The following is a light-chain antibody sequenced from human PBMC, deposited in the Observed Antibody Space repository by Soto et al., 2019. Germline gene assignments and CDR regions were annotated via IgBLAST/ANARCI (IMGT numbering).Light chain of an antibody. J-gene: IGLJ2*01. CDR2: DVS. V-gene: IGLV2-11*01. CDR1: SSDFGGYNY. CDR3: CSYAGSYTPVV. Sequence: QSALTQPRSVSASPGQSVTIACTGTSSDFGGYNYVSWYQQHPGKAPKLMIYDVSKRPSGVPDRFSGYKSGNTASLTISGLQAEDEDDYYCCSYAGSYTPVVFGEGTKLTV.